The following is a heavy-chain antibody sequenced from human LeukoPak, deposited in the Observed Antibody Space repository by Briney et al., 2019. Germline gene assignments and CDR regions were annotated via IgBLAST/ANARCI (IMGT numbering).Heavy chain of an antibody. CDR1: GFTFSSYA. D-gene: IGHD3-9*01. J-gene: IGHJ4*02. CDR2: ISGSGGST. Sequence: GGSLRLSCAASGFTFSSYAMSWVRQAPGKGLEWVSTISGSGGSTYYVDSVKGRFTISRDNSKKTLYLQMNSLRAEDTAVYYCAVPPYYDILTGDYWGQGTLVTVSS. CDR3: AVPPYYDILTGDY. V-gene: IGHV3-23*01.